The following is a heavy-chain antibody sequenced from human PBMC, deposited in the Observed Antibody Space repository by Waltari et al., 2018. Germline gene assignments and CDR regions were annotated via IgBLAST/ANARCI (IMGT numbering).Heavy chain of an antibody. CDR2: IYSGGSST. CDR1: GFTFSSYA. CDR3: AKGYEQLVSGYYYMDV. J-gene: IGHJ6*03. Sequence: EVQLLESGGGLVQPGGSLRLSCAASGFTFSSYAMSWVRQAPGKGLEWVSVIYSGGSSTYYADSVKGRFTISRDNSKNTLYLQMNSLRAEDTAVYYCAKGYEQLVSGYYYMDVWGKGTTVTVSS. V-gene: IGHV3-23*03. D-gene: IGHD6-13*01.